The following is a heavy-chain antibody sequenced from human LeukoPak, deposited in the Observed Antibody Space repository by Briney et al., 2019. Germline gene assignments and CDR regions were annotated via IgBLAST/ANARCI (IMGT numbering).Heavy chain of an antibody. CDR3: ARVHSSGHLGRSNENTFDY. CDR1: GYTFTGYY. Sequence: ASVKVSCKASGYTFTGYYMHWVRQAPGQGLEWMGWINPNSGGTNYAQKFQGRVTMTRDTSISTAYMELSRLRSDDTAVYYCARVHSSGHLGRSNENTFDYWGQGTLVTISS. CDR2: INPNSGGT. J-gene: IGHJ4*02. D-gene: IGHD3-22*01. V-gene: IGHV1-2*02.